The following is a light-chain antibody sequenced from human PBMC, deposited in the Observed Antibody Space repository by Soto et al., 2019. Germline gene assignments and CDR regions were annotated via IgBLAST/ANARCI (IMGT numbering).Light chain of an antibody. V-gene: IGKV3D-15*01. CDR1: QSVSSN. Sequence: IVMTQSPATLSVSPGERATLSCKATQSVSSNLAWYQQKPGQAPRLXIYDASTRETGIPARVSGSGSWTEFTLTISSLESQDFAVDDCQQYYKWTLTFGGGAKVDIK. CDR2: DAS. J-gene: IGKJ4*01. CDR3: QQYYKWTLT.